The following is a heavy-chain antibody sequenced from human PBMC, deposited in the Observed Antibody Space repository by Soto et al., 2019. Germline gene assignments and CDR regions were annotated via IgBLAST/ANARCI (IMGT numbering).Heavy chain of an antibody. CDR1: GYTFTGYY. CDR2: INPNSGGT. CDR3: ARGSFGGVLVHWAH. D-gene: IGHD3-16*01. Sequence: ASVKVSCKASGYTFTGYYMHWVRQAPGQGLEWMGWINPNSGGTNYAQKFQGRVTMTRDTSISTAYMELSRLRSDDTAVYYCARGSFGGVLVHWAHWGQGTIVAVSS. J-gene: IGHJ4*02. V-gene: IGHV1-2*02.